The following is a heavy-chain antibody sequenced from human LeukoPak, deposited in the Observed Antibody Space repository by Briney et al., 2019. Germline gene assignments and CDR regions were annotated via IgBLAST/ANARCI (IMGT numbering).Heavy chain of an antibody. Sequence: GGSLRLSCAASGFTFDDYTMHWVRQAPGKGLEWVSLISWDGGSTYYADSVKGRFTVSRDNAKNSLYLQMNSLRAEDTAVYYCARTFYGSGTYYYLYYYMDVWGKGTTVTVSS. CDR1: GFTFDDYT. CDR3: ARTFYGSGTYYYLYYYMDV. CDR2: ISWDGGST. J-gene: IGHJ6*03. V-gene: IGHV3-43*01. D-gene: IGHD3-10*01.